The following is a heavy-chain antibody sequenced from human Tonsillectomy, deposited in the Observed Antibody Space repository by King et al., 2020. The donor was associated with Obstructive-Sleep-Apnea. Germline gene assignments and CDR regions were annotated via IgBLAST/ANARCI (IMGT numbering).Heavy chain of an antibody. D-gene: IGHD5-18*01. CDR2: ISSSGGST. J-gene: IGHJ4*02. CDR3: ARDAGSMDTAMVYYFDY. V-gene: IGHV3-23*04. CDR1: GFTFSTYA. Sequence: VQLVESGGGLVQPGGSLRLSCAVSGFTFSTYAMSWVRQAPGKGLEWVSSISSSGGSTYYADSVRGRFTISRDNSKNTLYLHMNSLRAEDTAEYYCARDAGSMDTAMVYYFDYWGQGTLVTVSS.